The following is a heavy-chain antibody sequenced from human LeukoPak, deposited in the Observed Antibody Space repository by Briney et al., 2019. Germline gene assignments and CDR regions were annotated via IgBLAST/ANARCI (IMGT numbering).Heavy chain of an antibody. CDR3: ARARQGLNDFDY. CDR1: GGTFSSYA. Sequence: ASVKVSCKASGGTFSSYAISWVRQAPGQGLEWMGGIIPIFGTANYAQKFQGRVAITTDESTSTAYMELSSLRSEDTVVYYCARARQGLNDFDYWGQGTLVTVSS. J-gene: IGHJ4*02. CDR2: IIPIFGTA. V-gene: IGHV1-69*05.